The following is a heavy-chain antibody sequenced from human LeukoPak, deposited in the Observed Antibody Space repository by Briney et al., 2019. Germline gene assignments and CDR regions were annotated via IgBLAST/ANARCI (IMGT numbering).Heavy chain of an antibody. D-gene: IGHD1-26*01. CDR2: IDWDDDK. CDR1: GFSLSTSGMC. CDR3: ARASIVGATTYYYYYYYMDV. J-gene: IGHJ6*03. Sequence: RESGPALVKPTQTLTLTCTFSGFSLSTSGMCVSWMRQPPGKALEWLARIDWDDDKYYSTSLKTRLTISKDTSKNQVVLTMTNMDPVDTATYYCARASIVGATTYYYYYYYMDVWGKGTTVTVSS. V-gene: IGHV2-70*11.